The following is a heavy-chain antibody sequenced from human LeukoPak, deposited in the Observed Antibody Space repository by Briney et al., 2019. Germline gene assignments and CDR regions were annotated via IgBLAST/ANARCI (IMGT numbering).Heavy chain of an antibody. Sequence: PSQTLSLTCTVSGGSISSGDYYWSWIRQPPGKGLEWIGEINHSGITNYNPSLKSRVTISIDKSKNQFSLKLNSVTAADTAVYYCARGLIVVPPTAPATANWFDSWNQGTLVTVSS. J-gene: IGHJ5*01. V-gene: IGHV4-30-4*01. CDR3: ARGLIVVPPTAPATANWFDS. D-gene: IGHD2-2*01. CDR1: GGSISSGDYY. CDR2: INHSGIT.